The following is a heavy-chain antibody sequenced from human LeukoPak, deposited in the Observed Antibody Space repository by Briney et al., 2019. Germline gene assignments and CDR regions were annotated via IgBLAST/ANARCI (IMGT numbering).Heavy chain of an antibody. J-gene: IGHJ4*02. D-gene: IGHD3-3*01. Sequence: GGSLRLSCAASGFTFSSYSMNWFRQAPGKGLEWVSYISSSSTIYYADSVKGRFTISRDNAKNSLYLQMNSLRAEDTAVYYCARDHYDFWSGYYIFDYWGQGTLVTVSS. CDR1: GFTFSSYS. CDR3: ARDHYDFWSGYYIFDY. CDR2: ISSSSTI. V-gene: IGHV3-48*01.